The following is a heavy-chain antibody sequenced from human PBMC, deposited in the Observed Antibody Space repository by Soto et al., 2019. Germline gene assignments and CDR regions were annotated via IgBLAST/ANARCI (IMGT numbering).Heavy chain of an antibody. CDR1: GYTFTGYY. CDR3: ARVTHTITGAFDI. Sequence: ASVMVSATASGYTFTGYYIHWVRQAPGQGLEWMGWINPNSGGTNYARKFQGRVTMTRDTSISTAYMELSRLRSDDTAVYYCARVTHTITGAFDIWGQGTMVTVSS. V-gene: IGHV1-2*02. D-gene: IGHD3-10*01. J-gene: IGHJ3*02. CDR2: INPNSGGT.